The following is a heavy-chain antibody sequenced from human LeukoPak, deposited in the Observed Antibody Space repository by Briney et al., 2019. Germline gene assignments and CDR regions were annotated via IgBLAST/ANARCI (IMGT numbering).Heavy chain of an antibody. CDR3: ARVAYDFCSGYYYYYYYYMDV. CDR1: GGSISSYY. CDR2: IYTSGST. Sequence: SETLSLTCTVSGGSISSYYWSWIRQPAGKGLEWIGRIYTSGSTNYNPSLKSRVTMSVDTSKNQFSLKLSSVTAADTAVYYCARVAYDFCSGYYYYYYYYMDVWGKGTTVTVSS. V-gene: IGHV4-4*07. D-gene: IGHD3-3*01. J-gene: IGHJ6*03.